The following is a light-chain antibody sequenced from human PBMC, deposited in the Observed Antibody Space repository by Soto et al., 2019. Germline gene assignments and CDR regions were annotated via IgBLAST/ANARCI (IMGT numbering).Light chain of an antibody. CDR2: DAS. Sequence: IQMTQSPSSLSGSVGDRVTITCQASQDISNYLNWYQQKPGKAPKLLIYDASNLETGVPSRFSGTRSGTDFTLTISSLQPEDFATYYCQQANSYPWTFGQGTKVDIK. CDR3: QQANSYPWT. J-gene: IGKJ1*01. V-gene: IGKV1-33*01. CDR1: QDISNY.